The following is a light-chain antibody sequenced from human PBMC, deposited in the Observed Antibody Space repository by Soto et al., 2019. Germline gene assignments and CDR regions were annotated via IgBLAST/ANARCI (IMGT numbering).Light chain of an antibody. V-gene: IGLV1-40*01. Sequence: QSALTQPPSVSGAPGQRVTISCTGSSSNIGAGYDVHWYQQRPGTAPKLLIYGNKNRPSGVPDRFSGSKSGTSASLAISGIRSEDEGDYFCASWDDSLRGYWVFGGGTKVTVL. CDR3: ASWDDSLRGYWV. CDR2: GNK. J-gene: IGLJ3*02. CDR1: SSNIGAGYD.